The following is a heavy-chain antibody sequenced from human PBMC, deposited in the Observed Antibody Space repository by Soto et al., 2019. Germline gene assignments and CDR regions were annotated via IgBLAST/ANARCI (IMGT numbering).Heavy chain of an antibody. CDR2: IYYSGST. J-gene: IGHJ3*02. CDR1: GGSISSYY. D-gene: IGHD3-9*01. CDR3: ARLDILTGSXAFDI. Sequence: PSETLSLTCTVSGGSISSYYWSWIRQPPGKGLEWIGYIYYSGSTNYNPSLKSRVTISVDTSKNQFSLKLSSVTAADTAVYYCARLDILTGSXAFDIWGQGTMVT. V-gene: IGHV4-59*08.